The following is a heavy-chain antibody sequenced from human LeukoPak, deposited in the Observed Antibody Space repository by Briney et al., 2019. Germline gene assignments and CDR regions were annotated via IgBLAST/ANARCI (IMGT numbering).Heavy chain of an antibody. CDR3: AKALRYYDSSGYYHWYFDL. D-gene: IGHD3-22*01. J-gene: IGHJ2*01. CDR2: ISWNSGSI. Sequence: PGGSLRLSCAASGFTFDDYAMHRVRQAPGKGLEWVSGISWNSGSIGYADSVKGRFTISRDNAKNSLYLQMNSLRAEDTALYYCAKALRYYDSSGYYHWYFDLWGRGTLVTVSS. CDR1: GFTFDDYA. V-gene: IGHV3-9*01.